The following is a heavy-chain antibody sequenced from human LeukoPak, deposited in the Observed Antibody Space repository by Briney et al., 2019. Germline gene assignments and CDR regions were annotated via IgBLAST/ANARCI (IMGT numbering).Heavy chain of an antibody. CDR3: ARGRLSYYDSSGDYYYYYGMDV. J-gene: IGHJ6*02. D-gene: IGHD3-22*01. Sequence: ASVKVSCKASGYTFINFAINWGRQAPGQRPEWMGWINAGNGNTKYSQKFQGRVTITRDTSASTAYMELSSLRSEDTAVFYCARGRLSYYDSSGDYYYYYGMDVWAKGPRSPSP. CDR2: INAGNGNT. V-gene: IGHV1-3*01. CDR1: GYTFINFA.